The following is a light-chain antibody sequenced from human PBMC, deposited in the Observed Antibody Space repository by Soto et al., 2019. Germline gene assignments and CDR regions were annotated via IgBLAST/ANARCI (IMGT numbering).Light chain of an antibody. J-gene: IGKJ5*01. CDR3: QQYNNWPLT. CDR1: QSVSSN. CDR2: GAS. V-gene: IGKV3-15*01. Sequence: EIVLTQSPATLSVSPGERGTLSCRASQSVSSNLAWYQQKPGQAPRLLIYGASSRATGIPVRFSGSGSGTEFTLTISSLQSEDFAVYYCQQYNNWPLTFGQGTRLEIK.